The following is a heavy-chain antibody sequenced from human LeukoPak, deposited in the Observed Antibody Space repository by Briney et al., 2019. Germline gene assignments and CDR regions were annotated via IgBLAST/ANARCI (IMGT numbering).Heavy chain of an antibody. J-gene: IGHJ5*02. CDR3: AKGIRGYSYAYDL. D-gene: IGHD5-18*01. Sequence: GGSLRLSCAASGFTFSSYSMNWVRQAPGKGLEWVSSISSSSSYIYYADSVKGRFTISRDNAKTSLFLQMNSLRAEDTALYYCAKGIRGYSYAYDLWGQGTLVTVSS. V-gene: IGHV3-21*04. CDR1: GFTFSSYS. CDR2: ISSSSSYI.